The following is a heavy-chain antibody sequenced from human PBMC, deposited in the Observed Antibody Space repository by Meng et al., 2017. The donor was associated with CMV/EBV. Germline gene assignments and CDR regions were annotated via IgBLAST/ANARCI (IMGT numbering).Heavy chain of an antibody. Sequence: GESLKISCSSSTFTLSNHDMNWVRQAPGKGLEWLSHINRGDSVIAYADSVRGRFTISRDIAKNSLYLQMNSLRVEDTALYYCTKDKGISGYSMDVWGQGTTVTVSS. CDR1: TFTLSNHD. J-gene: IGHJ6*02. CDR2: INRGDSVI. D-gene: IGHD3-3*01. V-gene: IGHV3-48*03. CDR3: TKDKGISGYSMDV.